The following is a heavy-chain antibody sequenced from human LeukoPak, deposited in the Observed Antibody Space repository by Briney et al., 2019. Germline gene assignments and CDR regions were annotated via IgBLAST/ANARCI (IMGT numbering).Heavy chain of an antibody. D-gene: IGHD5-18*01. CDR2: ISSHSSYI. J-gene: IGHJ3*02. CDR3: ARDRSRGLLDAFDI. Sequence: GGCLRLSCAASGFTFSSYSMNWVRQAPGKGLEWVSSISSHSSYIYYADSVKGRFTISRDNAKNSLYLQMNSLRAEDTAVYYCARDRSRGLLDAFDIWGQGTMVTVSS. CDR1: GFTFSSYS. V-gene: IGHV3-21*01.